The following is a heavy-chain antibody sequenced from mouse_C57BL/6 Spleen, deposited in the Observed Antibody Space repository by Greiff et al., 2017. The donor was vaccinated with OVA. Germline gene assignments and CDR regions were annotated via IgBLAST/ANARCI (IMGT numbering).Heavy chain of an antibody. D-gene: IGHD1-1*01. Sequence: EVQLVESGGCLVKPGGSLKLSCAASGFTFSDSGMHLVRQAPEKGLEWVAYISSGSSTIYYADTVKGRFTISRDNAKNTLFLQMTSLRSEDTAMYYCGRRYGSSYWYFDVWGTGTTVTVSS. J-gene: IGHJ1*03. CDR1: GFTFSDSG. V-gene: IGHV5-17*01. CDR3: GRRYGSSYWYFDV. CDR2: ISSGSSTI.